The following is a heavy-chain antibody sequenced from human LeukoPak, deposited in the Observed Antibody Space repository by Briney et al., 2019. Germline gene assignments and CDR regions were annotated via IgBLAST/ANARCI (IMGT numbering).Heavy chain of an antibody. CDR1: GDSVSSNSVT. CDR3: AREFYRGMPFDY. CDR2: TYYRSKWLN. J-gene: IGHJ4*02. V-gene: IGHV6-1*01. D-gene: IGHD4-11*01. Sequence: PSQTLSLTCAISGDSVSSNSVTWNWIRQSPSRGLEWLGRTYYRSKWLNDYAVSVKSRITINPDTSKNQFSLQLNSVTPEDTALYHCAREFYRGMPFDYWAPGTLGNGSS.